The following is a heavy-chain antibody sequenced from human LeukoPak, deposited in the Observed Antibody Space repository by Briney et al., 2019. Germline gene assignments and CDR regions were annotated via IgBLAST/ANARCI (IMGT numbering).Heavy chain of an antibody. Sequence: GGSLRLSCAASGFTFSSYWMSWVRQAPGKGLEWVANIKQDGSEKYYVDSVKGRFTISRDNAKNSRYLQMNSLRAEDTAVYYCARGLWVYDPFDAFDIWGQGTMVTVSS. D-gene: IGHD2-8*01. CDR1: GFTFSSYW. CDR3: ARGLWVYDPFDAFDI. J-gene: IGHJ3*02. CDR2: IKQDGSEK. V-gene: IGHV3-7*01.